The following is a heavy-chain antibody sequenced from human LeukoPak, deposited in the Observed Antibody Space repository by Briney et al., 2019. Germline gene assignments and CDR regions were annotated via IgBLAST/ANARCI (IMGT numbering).Heavy chain of an antibody. CDR3: ARDLGIAGTTKWTYYYGMDV. D-gene: IGHD1-7*01. Sequence: ASVKVSCKASGYTFTSYGISWVRQAPGQGLKWMGWISAYNGNTNYAQKLQGRVTMTTDTSTSTAYMELRSLRSDDTAVYYCARDLGIAGTTKWTYYYGMDVWGQGTTVTVSS. CDR1: GYTFTSYG. V-gene: IGHV1-18*01. J-gene: IGHJ6*02. CDR2: ISAYNGNT.